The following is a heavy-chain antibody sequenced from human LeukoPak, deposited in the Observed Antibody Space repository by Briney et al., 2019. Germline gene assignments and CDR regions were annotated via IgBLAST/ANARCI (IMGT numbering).Heavy chain of an antibody. CDR3: ARDGPGGSGSYNPRDFDY. CDR1: GGSINNYY. CDR2: IYYSGST. V-gene: IGHV4-59*12. D-gene: IGHD3-10*01. Sequence: NASETLSLTCTVSGGSINNYYWSWIRQPPGKGLEWIGYIYYSGSTNYNPSLKSRVTMSVDTSKNQFSLKLSSVTAADTAVYYCARDGPGGSGSYNPRDFDYWGQGTLVTVSS. J-gene: IGHJ4*02.